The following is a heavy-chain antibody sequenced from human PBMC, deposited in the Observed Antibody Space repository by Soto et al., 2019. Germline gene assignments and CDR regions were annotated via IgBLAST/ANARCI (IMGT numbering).Heavy chain of an antibody. D-gene: IGHD1-1*01. CDR1: GFTFSSYG. CDR2: ISYDGSNK. CDR3: ARNQLVRRSGYDY. J-gene: IGHJ4*02. Sequence: QVQLVESGGGVVQPGRSLRLSCAASGFTFSSYGMHWVRQAPGKGLEWVAVISYDGSNKYYADSVKGRFTISRDNSKNTLYQQMNSLRAEDTAVYYCARNQLVRRSGYDYWGQGTLVTVSS. V-gene: IGHV3-30*03.